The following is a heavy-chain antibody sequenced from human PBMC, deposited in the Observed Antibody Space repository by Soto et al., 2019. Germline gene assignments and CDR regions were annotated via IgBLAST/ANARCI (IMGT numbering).Heavy chain of an antibody. J-gene: IGHJ6*01. CDR1: GFTFNNYG. CDR3: ARDSTAGAIYTGVYYYAMDV. CDR2: IWYDGSQT. V-gene: IGHV3-33*01. Sequence: GGSLRLSCAASGFTFNNYGMHWVRQAPGKGLEWVAVIWYDGSQTRYADSVKGRFTISRDNFQNKLYLHMDSLKAEDTAVYYFARDSTAGAIYTGVYYYAMDVWGRGTTVTVSS. D-gene: IGHD4-4*01.